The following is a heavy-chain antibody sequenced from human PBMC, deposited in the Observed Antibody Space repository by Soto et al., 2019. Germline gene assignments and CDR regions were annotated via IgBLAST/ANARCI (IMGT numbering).Heavy chain of an antibody. CDR2: IYYSGST. CDR1: GGSISSGGYY. J-gene: IGHJ5*02. V-gene: IGHV4-31*03. D-gene: IGHD6-13*01. CDR3: ARDAAAGTTVNWFDP. Sequence: SETLSLTCTVSGGSISSGGYYWSWIRQHPGKGLEWIGYIYYSGSTYYNPSLKSRVTISVDTSKNQFSLKLSSVTAADTAVYYCARDAAAGTTVNWFDPWGQGTLVTVSS.